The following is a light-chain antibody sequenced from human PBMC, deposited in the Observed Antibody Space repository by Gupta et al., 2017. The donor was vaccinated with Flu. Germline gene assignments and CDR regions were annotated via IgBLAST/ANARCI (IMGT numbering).Light chain of an antibody. CDR2: WAS. V-gene: IGKV4-1*01. CDR3: QQDYSTPRT. Sequence: DIVMTQSPDSLAVSLGERATINCKSSQSVLYSSNNKNYLAWYQQKPGQPPKLLIYWASTRESGVPDRFSGSGSGTDFTLTISSLQAEDVAVYYCQQDYSTPRTFRHWTKVEIK. J-gene: IGKJ1*01. CDR1: QSVLYSSNNKNY.